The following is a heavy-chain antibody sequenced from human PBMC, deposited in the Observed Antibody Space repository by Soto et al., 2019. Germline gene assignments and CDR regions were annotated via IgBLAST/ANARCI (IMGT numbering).Heavy chain of an antibody. D-gene: IGHD2-15*01. CDR3: AKGDCTGGTCYRGFDY. CDR1: GFTFSSYA. CDR2: ITGSGITT. V-gene: IGHV3-23*01. Sequence: EVQLFESGGGLVQPAGSLRLSCAASGFTFSSYAMSWVRQAPGKGLEWVSTITGSGITTYIADSVKGRCTFSTDNAESTLYMPINSLRVEDRTLYYCAKGDCTGGTCYRGFDYWGQGTLVTVSS. J-gene: IGHJ4*02.